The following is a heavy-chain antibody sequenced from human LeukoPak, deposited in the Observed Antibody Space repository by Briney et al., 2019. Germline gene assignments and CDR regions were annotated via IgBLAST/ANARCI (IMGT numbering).Heavy chain of an antibody. CDR1: GYTFPSYF. Sequence: ASVKVSCKASGYTFPSYFMHWVRQAPGQGLEWMGRINPNSGGTNYAQKFQGRVTMTRDTSISTAYMELSRLRSDDTAVYYCAREVAAAGDYWGQGTLVTVSS. V-gene: IGHV1-2*06. CDR2: INPNSGGT. D-gene: IGHD6-13*01. CDR3: AREVAAAGDY. J-gene: IGHJ4*02.